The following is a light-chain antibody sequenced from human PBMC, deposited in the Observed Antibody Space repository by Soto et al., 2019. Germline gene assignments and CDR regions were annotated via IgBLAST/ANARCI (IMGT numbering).Light chain of an antibody. CDR1: QSVGTT. Sequence: EIVMTQFPDSLCVSPGESATLSCRASQSVGTTLAWYQQKPGQAPRLLIYGASTRASGCPPRFRGSGSGTDFTLNINYLRSEDIAVYFCQQYKEYVTFDGGTKVEV. CDR3: QQYKEYVT. CDR2: GAS. J-gene: IGKJ4*01. V-gene: IGKV3D-15*01.